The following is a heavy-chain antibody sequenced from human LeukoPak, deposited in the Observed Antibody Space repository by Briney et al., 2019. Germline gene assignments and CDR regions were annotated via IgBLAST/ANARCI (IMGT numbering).Heavy chain of an antibody. CDR1: GFTFFSYG. Sequence: GGSLRLSCAASGFTFFSYGMHWVRQAPGKGLEWVAVISYDGSNKYYADSVKGRFTISRDNSKNTLYLQMNSLRAEDTAVYYCASPGDGSGSYYNLGYWGQGTLVTVSS. J-gene: IGHJ4*02. V-gene: IGHV3-30*03. D-gene: IGHD3-10*01. CDR2: ISYDGSNK. CDR3: ASPGDGSGSYYNLGY.